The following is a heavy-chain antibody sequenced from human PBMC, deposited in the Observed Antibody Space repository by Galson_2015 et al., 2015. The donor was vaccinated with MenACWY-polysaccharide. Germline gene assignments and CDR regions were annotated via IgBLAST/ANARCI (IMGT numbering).Heavy chain of an antibody. CDR3: AKGLGYCSKTNCFYYHYYGMDV. CDR2: ISYDGSNT. CDR1: GFTFSSYG. V-gene: IGHV3-30*18. J-gene: IGHJ6*02. D-gene: IGHD2-2*01. Sequence: SLRLSCAASGFTFSSYGMHWVRQAPGKGLEWMALISYDGSNTYYADSVKGRFTVSRDNSKNTLYLQMNSLRAEDTAEYYCAKGLGYCSKTNCFYYHYYGMDVWGQGTTVTVSS.